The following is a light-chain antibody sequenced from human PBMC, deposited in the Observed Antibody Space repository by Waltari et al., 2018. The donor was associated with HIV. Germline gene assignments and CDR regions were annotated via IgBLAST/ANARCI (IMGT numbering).Light chain of an antibody. CDR1: ESVGSF. Sequence: EIVMTQSPVALSVSPGDRVTLSCRASESVGSFFAWYQQRPCQGHRPRLYGVSTRASGVSSRFSGSGSGTEVNLTITSLQSDDSAIYFCQQFYYWPRTFGQGTKVEVK. V-gene: IGKV3-15*01. CDR3: QQFYYWPRT. J-gene: IGKJ1*01. CDR2: GVS.